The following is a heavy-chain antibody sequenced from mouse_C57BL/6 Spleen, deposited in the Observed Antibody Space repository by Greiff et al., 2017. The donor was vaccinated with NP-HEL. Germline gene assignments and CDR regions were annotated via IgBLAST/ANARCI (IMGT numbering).Heavy chain of an antibody. V-gene: IGHV1-54*01. CDR2: INPGSGGT. D-gene: IGHD2-5*01. Sequence: QVQLQQSGAELVRPGTSVKVSCKASEYAFTNYLIEWVKQRPGQGLEWIGVINPGSGGTNYNEKFKGKATLTADKSSSTAYMQLSSLTSEDSAVYFCARGIYSNLGYFDYWGQGTTLTVSS. J-gene: IGHJ2*01. CDR1: EYAFTNYL. CDR3: ARGIYSNLGYFDY.